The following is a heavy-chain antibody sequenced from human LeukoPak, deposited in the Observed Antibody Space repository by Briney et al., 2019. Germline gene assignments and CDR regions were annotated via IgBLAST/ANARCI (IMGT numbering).Heavy chain of an antibody. CDR3: ARIAEAVGYYYGMDV. J-gene: IGHJ6*02. D-gene: IGHD6-13*01. Sequence: ASVKVSCKASGYTFTSYGISWVRQAPGQGLEWMGWISAYNGNTNYAQKLQGRVTMTTDTSTSTAYMELRSLRSDDTAVYYCARIAEAVGYYYGMDVWGQGTTVTVSS. CDR1: GYTFTSYG. V-gene: IGHV1-18*01. CDR2: ISAYNGNT.